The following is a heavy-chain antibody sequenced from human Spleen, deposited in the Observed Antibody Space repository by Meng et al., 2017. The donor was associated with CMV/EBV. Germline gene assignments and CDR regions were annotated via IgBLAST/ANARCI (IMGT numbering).Heavy chain of an antibody. Sequence: GESLKISCAASGFTLSISPMHWVRQASGKGLEWVAFIRSDGTNQYYADSVKGRFTISRDNSKNTMYLQMNRLRPEDTAVYYCGKIDYWGQGTLVTVSS. V-gene: IGHV3-30*02. J-gene: IGHJ4*02. CDR1: GFTLSISP. CDR2: IRSDGTNQ. CDR3: GKIDY.